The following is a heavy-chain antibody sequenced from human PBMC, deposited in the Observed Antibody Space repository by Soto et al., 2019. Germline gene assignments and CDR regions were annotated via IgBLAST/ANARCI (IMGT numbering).Heavy chain of an antibody. CDR1: GGTFNSDA. D-gene: IGHD3-16*01. J-gene: IGHJ5*02. CDR3: ARGEAYVNWFDP. CDR2: IIPIFGTP. V-gene: IGHV1-69*01. Sequence: QVQLVQSGAEVKKPGSSVKVSCKALGGTFNSDAISWVRQAPGQGPEWMGGIIPIFGTPNYAQKFRGRVTITADESTSTACLELYYLRPDDTAVYYCARGEAYVNWFDPWGQGTLVTVSS.